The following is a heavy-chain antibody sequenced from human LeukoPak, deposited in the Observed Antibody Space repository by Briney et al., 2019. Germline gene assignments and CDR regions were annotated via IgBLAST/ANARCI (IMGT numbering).Heavy chain of an antibody. Sequence: ASVKVSCKASGYTFTAYYMHWVRQAPGQGLEWMGWINPNSGGTNYAQKFQGRVTMTRDTSISTAYMELSRLRSDDTAVYYCARVHKYCSGISCYRFDPWGQGTLVSVSS. CDR2: INPNSGGT. D-gene: IGHD2-2*01. J-gene: IGHJ5*02. V-gene: IGHV1-2*02. CDR1: GYTFTAYY. CDR3: ARVHKYCSGISCYRFDP.